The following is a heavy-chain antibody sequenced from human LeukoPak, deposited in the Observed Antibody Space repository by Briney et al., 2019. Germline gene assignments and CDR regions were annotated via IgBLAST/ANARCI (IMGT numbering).Heavy chain of an antibody. V-gene: IGHV4-59*12. CDR2: IYSRGNT. Sequence: SETLSLTCTVSGGSISSYYWSWIRQPPGKTLEWIGSIYSRGNTYYNPSPKSRVIILIDTAKNHFSLNLSSVTAADTAVYYCARSDGYGLVGIWGQGTMVTVSS. CDR3: ARSDGYGLVGI. CDR1: GGSISSYY. J-gene: IGHJ3*02. D-gene: IGHD3-10*01.